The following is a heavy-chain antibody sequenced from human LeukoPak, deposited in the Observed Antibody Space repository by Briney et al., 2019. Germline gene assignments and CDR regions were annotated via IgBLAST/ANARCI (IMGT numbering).Heavy chain of an antibody. J-gene: IGHJ5*02. V-gene: IGHV1-2*02. CDR2: INPNSGGT. Sequence: ASVKVSCKASGGTFSSYAISWVRQAPGQGLEWMGWINPNSGGTNYAQKFQGRVTMTRDTSISTAYMELSRLRSDDTAVYYCARGAHWPDNWFDPWGQGTLVTVSS. D-gene: IGHD1-1*01. CDR3: ARGAHWPDNWFDP. CDR1: GGTFSSYA.